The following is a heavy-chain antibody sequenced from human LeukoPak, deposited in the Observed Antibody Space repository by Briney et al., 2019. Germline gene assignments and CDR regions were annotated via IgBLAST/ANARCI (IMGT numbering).Heavy chain of an antibody. CDR2: ISSNGGST. CDR3: VKGIAVAGYYFDY. V-gene: IGHV3-64D*09. CDR1: GFTFSSYA. Sequence: GGSLRLSCSASGFTFSSYAMHWVRQAPGKGLEYVSAISSNGGSTHYADSVKGRFTISRDNSKNTLYLQMSSLRAEDTAVYYCVKGIAVAGYYFDYWGQGTLVTVSS. J-gene: IGHJ4*02. D-gene: IGHD6-19*01.